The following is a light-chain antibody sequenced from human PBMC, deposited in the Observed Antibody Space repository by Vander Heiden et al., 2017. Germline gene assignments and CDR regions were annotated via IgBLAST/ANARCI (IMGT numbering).Light chain of an antibody. J-gene: IGLJ2*01. CDR2: SNN. Sequence: QSVLTQPPSASGPPGQRVTISCPGSSSNIGSNTVHWYQQLPGTAPKLLIYSNNPRPSGVPDRFSGSKSGTSASLAISGLQAEDEADYYCAAWDDSLNGVVFGGGTKLTVL. CDR1: SSNIGSNT. V-gene: IGLV1-44*01. CDR3: AAWDDSLNGVV.